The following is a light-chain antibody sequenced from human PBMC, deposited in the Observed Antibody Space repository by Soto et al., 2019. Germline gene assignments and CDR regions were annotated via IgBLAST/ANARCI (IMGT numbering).Light chain of an antibody. CDR1: QNVYSNY. Sequence: DIVLTQSPGTLSLSPGERATLSCRASQNVYSNYLAWYQQKPGHAPRLLTYAAFVRATGIPDRFSGSGSGTDFTLTISGLEPEDFAVYYCQQYDSSPRTFGQGTKVDI. CDR3: QQYDSSPRT. J-gene: IGKJ1*01. CDR2: AAF. V-gene: IGKV3-20*01.